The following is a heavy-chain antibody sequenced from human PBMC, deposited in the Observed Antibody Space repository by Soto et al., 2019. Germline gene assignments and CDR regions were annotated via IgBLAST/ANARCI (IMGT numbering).Heavy chain of an antibody. V-gene: IGHV3-23*01. Sequence: EVQLLESGGGLVQPGGSLRLSCAASGFTFSSYAMSWVRQAPGKGLEWVSAISGSGGSTYYADSVKGRFTISRDNSKNTLYQQMNSLRAEDTAVYYCAKDHAQYCYGSGTDAFDIWGQGTMVTVSS. CDR1: GFTFSSYA. CDR2: ISGSGGST. CDR3: AKDHAQYCYGSGTDAFDI. D-gene: IGHD3-10*01. J-gene: IGHJ3*02.